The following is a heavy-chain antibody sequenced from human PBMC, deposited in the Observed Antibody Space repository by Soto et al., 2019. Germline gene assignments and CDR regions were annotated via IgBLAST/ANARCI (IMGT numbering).Heavy chain of an antibody. J-gene: IGHJ4*02. Sequence: GGSLRLSCAASGFTFSSYAMGWVRQGPGKGLEWVAVVSIGGSTHYADSVRGRFTISRDNSKNTLSLQMNSPTAEDTAVYFCAKRRGAGGHFDYWGQGALVTVSS. CDR2: VSIGGST. D-gene: IGHD2-15*01. CDR3: AKRRGAGGHFDY. V-gene: IGHV3-23*01. CDR1: GFTFSSYA.